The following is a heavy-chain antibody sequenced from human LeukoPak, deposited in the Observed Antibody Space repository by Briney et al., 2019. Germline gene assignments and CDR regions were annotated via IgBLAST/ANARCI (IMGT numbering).Heavy chain of an antibody. V-gene: IGHV4-59*04. CDR3: ARGHTRIIMLRGSRSAYYFDY. CDR1: GGSISSYY. D-gene: IGHD3-10*01. Sequence: PSETLSLTCTVSGGSISSYYWAWIRQPPGKGLEWIGNIHYSGSTYYNASLNSRITMSIDTSKNQFSLKLSSVTAADTAVYYCARGHTRIIMLRGSRSAYYFDYWGQGTLVTVSS. CDR2: IHYSGST. J-gene: IGHJ4*02.